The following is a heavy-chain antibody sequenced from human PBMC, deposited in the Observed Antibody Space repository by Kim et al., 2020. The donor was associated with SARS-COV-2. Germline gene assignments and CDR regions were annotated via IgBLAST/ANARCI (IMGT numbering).Heavy chain of an antibody. D-gene: IGHD6-13*01. CDR2: MYHDGRA. Sequence: SETLSLTCAVSGGSIISGYWWSWVRQPPGKGLEGIGEMYHDGRANYNPSLKSRITISVDKSRNHFSLNLNSLTAADTALYYCASNHGYMFESWGRGTLVTVSS. CDR3: ASNHGYMFES. V-gene: IGHV4-4*02. J-gene: IGHJ4*02. CDR1: GGSIISGYW.